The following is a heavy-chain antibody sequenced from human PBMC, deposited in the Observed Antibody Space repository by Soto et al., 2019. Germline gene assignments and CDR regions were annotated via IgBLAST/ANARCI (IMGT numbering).Heavy chain of an antibody. CDR1: DGSISPYY. Sequence: LSHTCSVADGSISPYYWRCIRQTTGKGLEWIAYIYYSGSTNYNPSLKSRVTISVDTSKNQCSLKLSSVTAADTAVYYCARASYYSDSFGYFLDSWGQGTLVTVSS. J-gene: IGHJ4*02. CDR2: IYYSGST. D-gene: IGHD3-22*01. CDR3: ARASYYSDSFGYFLDS. V-gene: IGHV4-59*01.